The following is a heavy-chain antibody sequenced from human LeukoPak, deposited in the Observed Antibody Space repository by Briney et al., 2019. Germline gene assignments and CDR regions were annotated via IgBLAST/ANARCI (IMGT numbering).Heavy chain of an antibody. CDR3: AKSGGTPYYYYYGMDG. V-gene: IGHV3-23*01. Sequence: GGSLRLSYAASGFTFSSYAMSWVRQAPGKGLEWVSAISGSGGSTYYADSVKGRFTISRDNSKNTLYLQMNSLRAEDTAVYYCAKSGGTPYYYYYGMDGWGQGTTVTVSS. CDR1: GFTFSSYA. CDR2: ISGSGGST. D-gene: IGHD3-16*01. J-gene: IGHJ6*02.